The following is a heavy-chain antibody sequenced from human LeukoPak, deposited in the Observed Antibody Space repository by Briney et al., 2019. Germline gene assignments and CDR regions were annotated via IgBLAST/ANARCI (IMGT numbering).Heavy chain of an antibody. V-gene: IGHV3-23*01. D-gene: IGHD3-22*01. J-gene: IGHJ3*01. CDR2: ISGSGGST. CDR3: AKGYDHYDDGGYYSRPDAFDL. Sequence: GGSLRLYCAASGFTFSSYAMSWVRQAPGKGLEGVLAISGSGGSTYYADSVKGRFTISRDNSKNTLYLKMNSLRAADTAIYYCAKGYDHYDDGGYYSRPDAFDLWGQGTMVTVSS. CDR1: GFTFSSYA.